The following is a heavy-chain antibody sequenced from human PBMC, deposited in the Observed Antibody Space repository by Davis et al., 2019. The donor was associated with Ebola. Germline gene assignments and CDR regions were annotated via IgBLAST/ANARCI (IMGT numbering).Heavy chain of an antibody. Sequence: AASVKVSCKASGYTFTSYGISWVRQAPGQGLEWMGGIIPIFGTANYAQKFQGRVTMTRDTSTSTAYMELSSLRSEDTAVYYCARSKVLRYFDWLLEDFDYWGQGTLVTVSS. CDR2: IIPIFGTA. D-gene: IGHD3-9*01. CDR1: GYTFTSYG. CDR3: ARSKVLRYFDWLLEDFDY. V-gene: IGHV1-69*05. J-gene: IGHJ4*02.